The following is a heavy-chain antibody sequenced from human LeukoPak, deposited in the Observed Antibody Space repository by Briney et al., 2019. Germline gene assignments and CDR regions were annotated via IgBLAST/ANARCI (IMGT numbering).Heavy chain of an antibody. CDR3: ARSYGDDFDY. D-gene: IGHD4-17*01. CDR2: IYYSGST. J-gene: IGHJ4*02. V-gene: IGHV4-59*01. Sequence: PSETLSLTCTVSGGSISSYYWSWIRQPPGKGLEWIGYIYYSGSTNYSPSLKSRVTISVDTSKNQFSLKLSSVTAADTAVYYCARSYGDDFDYWGQGTLVTVSS. CDR1: GGSISSYY.